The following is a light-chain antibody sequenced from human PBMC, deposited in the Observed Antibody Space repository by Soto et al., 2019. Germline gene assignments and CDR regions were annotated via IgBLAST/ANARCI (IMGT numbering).Light chain of an antibody. Sequence: EIVLTQSPASLSLSPGERATLSCRASQSVDSYLVWYQQKPGQAPRLLIYGASTRATGIPARFSGSGSGTEFTLTISSLQSEDFAVYYCQQRSNWPPGFTFGQGTRLEI. J-gene: IGKJ5*01. CDR1: QSVDSY. V-gene: IGKV3-11*01. CDR2: GAS. CDR3: QQRSNWPPGFT.